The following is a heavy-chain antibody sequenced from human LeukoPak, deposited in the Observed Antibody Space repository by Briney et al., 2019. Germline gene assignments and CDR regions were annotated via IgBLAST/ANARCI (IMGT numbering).Heavy chain of an antibody. CDR2: ISAYSGNT. Sequence: ASVKVSCKASGYTFSSYGISWVRQAPGQGLEWMGWISAYSGNTHYAQKFQGRVTMTTDTSTTTAYMELRGLRSDDTAVYYCARDMGEDYDSREIYFDYWGQGTLVTVSS. D-gene: IGHD3-22*01. CDR3: ARDMGEDYDSREIYFDY. V-gene: IGHV1-18*01. CDR1: GYTFSSYG. J-gene: IGHJ4*02.